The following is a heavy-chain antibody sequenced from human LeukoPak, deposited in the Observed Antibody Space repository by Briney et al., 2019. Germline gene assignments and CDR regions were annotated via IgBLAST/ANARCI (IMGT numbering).Heavy chain of an antibody. Sequence: GGSLRLSCAASGFTFEDYAMHWVRQPPGKGLEWVSLIIWDGSSTYYADSVKGRFTISRDNSKNSLYLQMNSLRAEDTALYYCAKEPYFDLWGRGTLVIVSS. CDR1: GFTFEDYA. V-gene: IGHV3-43D*03. CDR2: IIWDGSST. CDR3: AKEPYFDL. J-gene: IGHJ2*01.